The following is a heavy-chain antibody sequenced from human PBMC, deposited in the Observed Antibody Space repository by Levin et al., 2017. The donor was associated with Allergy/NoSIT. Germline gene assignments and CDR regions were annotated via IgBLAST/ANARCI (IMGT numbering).Heavy chain of an antibody. CDR3: ARGGEFISAAGTCDY. CDR2: INPNSGGT. CDR1: GYTFTDYH. Sequence: ASVKVSCKASGYTFTDYHIHWVRQAPGQGLEWMGWINPNSGGTKYSQKFQDRVTMTRDTSISTAYMELSRLRSDDTAVYYCARGGEFISAAGTCDYWGQGTLVTVSS. V-gene: IGHV1-2*02. D-gene: IGHD6-13*01. J-gene: IGHJ4*02.